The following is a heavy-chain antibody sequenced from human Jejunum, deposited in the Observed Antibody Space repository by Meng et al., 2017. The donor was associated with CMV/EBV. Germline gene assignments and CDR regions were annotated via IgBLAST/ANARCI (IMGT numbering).Heavy chain of an antibody. V-gene: IGHV3-21*01. CDR2: ISSSSYSI. D-gene: IGHD5-18*01. CDR1: FIFSSYS. J-gene: IGHJ6*02. Sequence: FIFSSYSMNGVRQAPGKGLEWVSTISSSSYSIYYTDSGMGRFTVSRDNAKNSLYLKMNSLRAEDTAVYYCAKTDTATPVVGYGMDVWARGPRSPSP. CDR3: AKTDTATPVVGYGMDV.